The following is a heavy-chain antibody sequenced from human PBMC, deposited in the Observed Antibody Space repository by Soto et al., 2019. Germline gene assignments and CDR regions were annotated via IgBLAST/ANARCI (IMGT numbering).Heavy chain of an antibody. Sequence: SETLSLTCTVSGGSISSYYWSWIRQPPGNGLEWIGYIYYSGSTNYNPSLKSRVTISVDTSKNQFSLKLSSVTAVDTAVYYCARTGGINGWYPYYFDYWGQGTLVTVSS. CDR2: IYYSGST. D-gene: IGHD2-15*01. CDR3: ARTGGINGWYPYYFDY. CDR1: GGSISSYY. J-gene: IGHJ4*02. V-gene: IGHV4-59*01.